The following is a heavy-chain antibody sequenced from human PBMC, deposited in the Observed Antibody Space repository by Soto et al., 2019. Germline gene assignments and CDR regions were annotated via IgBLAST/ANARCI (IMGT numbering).Heavy chain of an antibody. D-gene: IGHD4-17*01. CDR1: GGSISSGGYY. CDR3: ARSPEATVTAFDY. Sequence: QVQLQESGPGLVKPSQTLSLTCTVSGGSISSGGYYWSWIRQHPGKGLEWFGYIYYSGSTYYNPSLRSRVSISVGTSKNQFSLKLSSVTAADTAVYYCARSPEATVTAFDYWGQGTLVTVSS. J-gene: IGHJ4*02. CDR2: IYYSGST. V-gene: IGHV4-31*03.